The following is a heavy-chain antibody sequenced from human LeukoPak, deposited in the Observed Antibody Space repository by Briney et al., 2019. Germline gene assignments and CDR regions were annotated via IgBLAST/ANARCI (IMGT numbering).Heavy chain of an antibody. CDR2: ISNSSSYI. D-gene: IGHD3-22*01. J-gene: IGHJ4*02. CDR1: GFTFSSYS. Sequence: GGSLRLSCAASGFTFSSYSMNWVRQAPGKGLEWVSSISNSSSYIYYSDSVKGRFTISRDNAKNSLYLQMNSLRAEDTAVYYCARDEYYYDSSGYYGTFDYWGQGTLVTVSS. V-gene: IGHV3-21*01. CDR3: ARDEYYYDSSGYYGTFDY.